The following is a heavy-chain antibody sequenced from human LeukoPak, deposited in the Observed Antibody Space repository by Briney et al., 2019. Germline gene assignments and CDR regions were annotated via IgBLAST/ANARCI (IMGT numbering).Heavy chain of an antibody. V-gene: IGHV3-23*01. J-gene: IGHJ4*02. CDR3: AKHLGYSTSSGIDY. Sequence: GGSLRLSCAASGFTFSTYAMSWVRQAPGKGLEWVSTISGGVLSTYYADSVKGRFTISRDNSKNTLYLQMNSLRADDTAVYYCAKHLGYSTSSGIDYWGQGTLVTVSS. CDR2: ISGGVLST. D-gene: IGHD6-6*01. CDR1: GFTFSTYA.